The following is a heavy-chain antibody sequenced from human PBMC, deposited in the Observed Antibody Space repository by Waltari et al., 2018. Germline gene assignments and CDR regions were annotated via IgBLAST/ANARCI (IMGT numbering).Heavy chain of an antibody. Sequence: QVQLVQSGAEVKKPGASVKVSCKASGYTFTGYYMHWVRQAPGQGLEWMERINPNSGGTNYAQKFQGRVTMTRDTSISTAYMELSRLRSDDTAVYYCARDRWEPPPYYYYYMDVWGKGTTVTVSS. V-gene: IGHV1-2*06. CDR1: GYTFTGYY. CDR3: ARDRWEPPPYYYYYMDV. CDR2: INPNSGGT. D-gene: IGHD1-26*01. J-gene: IGHJ6*03.